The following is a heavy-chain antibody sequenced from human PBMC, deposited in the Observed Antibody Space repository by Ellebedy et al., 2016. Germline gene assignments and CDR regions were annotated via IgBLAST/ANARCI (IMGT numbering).Heavy chain of an antibody. Sequence: GGSLRLSCAASGFTVSTSYMSWVRQAPGKGLEWVSMTPPTGNTYYADSVKGRFTISRDNAKNSLYLQMNSLRAEDTAVYYCASHNYYGSGRPPGDIDYWGQGTLVTVSS. D-gene: IGHD3-10*01. CDR3: ASHNYYGSGRPPGDIDY. V-gene: IGHV3-66*04. J-gene: IGHJ4*02. CDR1: GFTVSTSY. CDR2: TPPTGNT.